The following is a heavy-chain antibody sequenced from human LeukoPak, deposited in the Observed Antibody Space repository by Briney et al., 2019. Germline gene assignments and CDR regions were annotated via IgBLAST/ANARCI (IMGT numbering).Heavy chain of an antibody. Sequence: SQTLSLTCTVSGGSISSGSYYWSWIRQPAGKGLEWIGRIYTSGSTNYNPSLKSRVTISVDTSKNQFSLKLSSVTAADTAVYYCARTDLRFLDLSSSLDYWGQGTLVTVSS. CDR2: IYTSGST. J-gene: IGHJ4*02. CDR1: GGSISSGSYY. CDR3: ARTDLRFLDLSSSLDY. D-gene: IGHD3-3*01. V-gene: IGHV4-61*02.